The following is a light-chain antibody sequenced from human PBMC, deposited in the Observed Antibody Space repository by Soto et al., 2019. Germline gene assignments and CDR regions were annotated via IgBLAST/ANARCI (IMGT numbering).Light chain of an antibody. Sequence: QAVVTQEPSLTVSPGGTVTLTCGSSTGDVTSGHYPYWFQQKPGQVPRPLIYDTDNKHSWTPARFSGSLLGGKAALTLSGAQPEDEADYYCLLVCCGGRAFGGGTQLTVL. V-gene: IGLV7-46*01. CDR3: LLVCCGGRA. J-gene: IGLJ2*01. CDR1: TGDVTSGHY. CDR2: DTD.